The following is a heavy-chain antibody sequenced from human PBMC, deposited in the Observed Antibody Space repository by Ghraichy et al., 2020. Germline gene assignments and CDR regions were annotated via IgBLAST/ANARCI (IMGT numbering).Heavy chain of an antibody. CDR1: GGSFSGYY. J-gene: IGHJ6*02. V-gene: IGHV4-34*01. CDR3: ARTTSRAYYYYYGMDV. D-gene: IGHD1-1*01. Sequence: SETLSLTCAVYGGSFSGYYWSWIRQPPGKGLEWLGEINHSGSTNYNPSLKSRVTISVDTSKNQFSLKLSSVTAADTAVYYCARTTSRAYYYYYGMDVWGQGTTATVSS. CDR2: INHSGST.